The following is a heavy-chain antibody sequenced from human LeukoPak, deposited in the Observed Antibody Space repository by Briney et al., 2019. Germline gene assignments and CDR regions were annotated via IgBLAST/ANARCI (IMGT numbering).Heavy chain of an antibody. CDR3: AKGPGSYVHYYYYMDV. Sequence: PGGSLRLSCVASGFTFSRYWMHWVRQAPGKGLVWVSRINSDGRSTNYADSVKGRFSISRDNSKNTLYLQMNSLRAEDTAVYYCAKGPGSYVHYYYYMDVWGKGTTVTVSS. CDR2: INSDGRST. D-gene: IGHD1-26*01. CDR1: GFTFSRYW. V-gene: IGHV3-74*01. J-gene: IGHJ6*03.